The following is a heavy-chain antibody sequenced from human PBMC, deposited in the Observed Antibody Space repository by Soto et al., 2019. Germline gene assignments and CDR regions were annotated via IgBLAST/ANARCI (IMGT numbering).Heavy chain of an antibody. J-gene: IGHJ4*02. CDR1: GGSISSSSYY. D-gene: IGHD4-17*01. CDR3: ARGYGDSDYFDY. V-gene: IGHV4-39*01. CDR2: NYYSGST. Sequence: SETLSLTCTVSGGSISSSSYYWGWIRQPPGKGLEWIGSNYYSGSTYYNPSLKSRVTISVDTSKNQFSLKLSSVTAADTAVYYCARGYGDSDYFDYWGQGTLVTVSS.